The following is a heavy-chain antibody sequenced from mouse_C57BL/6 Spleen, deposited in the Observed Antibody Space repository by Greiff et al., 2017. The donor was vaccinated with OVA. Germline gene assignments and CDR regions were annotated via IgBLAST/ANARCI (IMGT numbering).Heavy chain of an antibody. CDR2: IDPSDSYT. CDR1: GYTFTSYW. CDR3: AFSTTVVATDY. Sequence: QVQLQQPGAELVKPGASVKLSCKASGYTFTSYWMQWVKQRPGQGLEWIGEIDPSDSYTNYNQKFKGKSTLTVDTSSSTAYMQLSSLTSEDSAVYYCAFSTTVVATDYWGQGTTLTVSS. V-gene: IGHV1-50*01. J-gene: IGHJ2*01. D-gene: IGHD1-1*01.